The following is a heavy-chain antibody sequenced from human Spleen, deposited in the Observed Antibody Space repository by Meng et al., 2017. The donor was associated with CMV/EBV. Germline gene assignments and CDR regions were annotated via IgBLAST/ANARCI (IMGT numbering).Heavy chain of an antibody. Sequence: GGSLRLSCAASGFTFSSYSMNWVRQAPGKGLEWVSYISSSSSTIYYADSVKGRFTISRDNAKNSLYLQMNSLRAEDTAVYYCARFTASYYYYYGMDVWGQGTTVTVSS. J-gene: IGHJ6*02. CDR2: ISSSSSTI. CDR1: GFTFSSYS. D-gene: IGHD5-18*01. CDR3: ARFTASYYYYYGMDV. V-gene: IGHV3-48*04.